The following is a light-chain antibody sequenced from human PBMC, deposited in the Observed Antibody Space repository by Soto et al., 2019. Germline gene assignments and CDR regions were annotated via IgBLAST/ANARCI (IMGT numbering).Light chain of an antibody. Sequence: QSALTQPASASGSLGQSTTISCIGSSDNIGSYNLVSWYQQKPGKAPKIIIFEGSKRPSGVSNRFSGSRSGNTASLTISGLQAEDEADYYCCSFAGTGTQYVFGTGTKLTVL. V-gene: IGLV2-23*01. J-gene: IGLJ1*01. CDR3: CSFAGTGTQYV. CDR1: SDNIGSYNL. CDR2: EGS.